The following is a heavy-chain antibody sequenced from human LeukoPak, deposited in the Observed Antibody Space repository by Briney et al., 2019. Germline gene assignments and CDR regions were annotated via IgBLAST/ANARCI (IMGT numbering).Heavy chain of an antibody. CDR2: IYNSGST. V-gene: IGHV4-59*01. CDR3: AGDKGPYWYFDL. CDR1: GGSISSYY. J-gene: IGHJ2*01. Sequence: SETLSLTCTVSGGSISSYYWNWIRQPPGKGVEWIGNIYNSGSTDYNPSLKSRVTDYNPSLKSRVTISVDTSKNQISLKLSSVTAADTAVYYCAGDKGPYWYFDLWGRGTLVTVSS.